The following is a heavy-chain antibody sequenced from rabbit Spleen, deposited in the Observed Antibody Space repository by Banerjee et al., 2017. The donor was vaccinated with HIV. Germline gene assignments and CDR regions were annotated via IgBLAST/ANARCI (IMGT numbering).Heavy chain of an antibody. CDR1: GVSFSSSSY. Sequence: QSLEESGGDLVKPGASLTLTCTASGVSFSSSSYMCWVRQAPGKGLEWIGCINTATGKDVYANWVNGRFTISKTSSTTVTLHMTSLTAADTATYFCARDPSSSFSSYGMDLWGQGTLVTVS. J-gene: IGHJ3*01. V-gene: IGHV1S40*01. CDR2: INTATGKD. CDR3: ARDPSSSFSSYGMDL. D-gene: IGHD1-1*01.